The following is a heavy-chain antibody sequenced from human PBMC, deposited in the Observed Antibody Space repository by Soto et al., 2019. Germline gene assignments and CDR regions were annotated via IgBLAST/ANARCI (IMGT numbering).Heavy chain of an antibody. Sequence: GGSLRLSCAASGFTFSSYAMHWVRQAPGKGLEWVAVISYDGSNKYYADSVKGRFTISRDNSKNTLYLQMNSLRAEDTAVDYCAREELGIDFDYWGQGTLVTVSS. CDR3: AREELGIDFDY. CDR2: ISYDGSNK. D-gene: IGHD7-27*01. V-gene: IGHV3-30-3*01. J-gene: IGHJ4*02. CDR1: GFTFSSYA.